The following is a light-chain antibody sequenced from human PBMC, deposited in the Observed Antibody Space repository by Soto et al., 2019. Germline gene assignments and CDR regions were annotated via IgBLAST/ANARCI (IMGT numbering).Light chain of an antibody. CDR3: KQRSNWPRGIT. Sequence: EIVLTQSPATLSLSPGERATLSCRASQSVGSYLAWYQQKAGQAPRLLIYDASNRATGIPAWFSGSGSGTDFALTIGSIEPEDFAVYYCKQRSNWPRGITFGQGTRLEIK. CDR1: QSVGSY. J-gene: IGKJ5*01. CDR2: DAS. V-gene: IGKV3-11*01.